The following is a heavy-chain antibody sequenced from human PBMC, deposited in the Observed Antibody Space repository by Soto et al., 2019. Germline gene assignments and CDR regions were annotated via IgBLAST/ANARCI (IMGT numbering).Heavy chain of an antibody. CDR1: GGSFSGYY. CDR2: INQSGST. J-gene: IGHJ6*02. CDR3: AAADWGHNFYYGMDV. Sequence: SETLSLTCAVYGGSFSGYYWSWIRQPPGKGLERIGEINQSGSTNYKSSLKSRVTISVDTSKNQFSLKLSSVTAADTAVYYCAAADWGHNFYYGMDVWGQGTTVTVSS. V-gene: IGHV4-34*01. D-gene: IGHD7-27*01.